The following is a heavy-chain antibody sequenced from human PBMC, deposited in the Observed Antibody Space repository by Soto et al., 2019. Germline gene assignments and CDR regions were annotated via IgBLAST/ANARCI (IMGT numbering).Heavy chain of an antibody. CDR3: ARGVLLWFGESFNWFDP. V-gene: IGHV1-8*01. Sequence: ASVKVPCKASGYTFTSYDINWVRQATGQGLEWMGWMNPNSGNTGYAQKFQGRVTMTRNTSISTAYMELSSLRSEDTAVYYCARGVLLWFGESFNWFDPWGQGTLVTVSS. J-gene: IGHJ5*02. CDR2: MNPNSGNT. CDR1: GYTFTSYD. D-gene: IGHD3-10*01.